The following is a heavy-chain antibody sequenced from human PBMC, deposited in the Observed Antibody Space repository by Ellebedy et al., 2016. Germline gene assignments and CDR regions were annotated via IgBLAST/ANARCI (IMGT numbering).Heavy chain of an antibody. D-gene: IGHD1-20*01. CDR2: INHSGST. V-gene: IGHV4-34*01. CDR1: GGSFSGYY. CDR3: ATPSLYNWNLNVDG. J-gene: IGHJ6*04. Sequence: SETLSLXCAVYGGSFSGYYWSWIRQPPGKGLEWIGEINHSGSTNYNPSLKSRVTISVDTSKNQFSLKLSSVTAADTAVYYCATPSLYNWNLNVDGWGKGTTVTVSS.